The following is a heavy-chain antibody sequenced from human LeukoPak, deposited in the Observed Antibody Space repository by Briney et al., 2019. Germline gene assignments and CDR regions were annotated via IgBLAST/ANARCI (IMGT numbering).Heavy chain of an antibody. Sequence: GGSLRLSCAASGFLFDHYDMSWVRQTSEKGLEWVSSIGSGGDNMNYADSVKGRFTISRDNSKNTLYLQMNSLRAEDTALYYCARGDWLDYCGQGTLVVVSS. D-gene: IGHD2-21*02. CDR2: IGSGGDNM. CDR1: GFLFDHYD. J-gene: IGHJ4*02. V-gene: IGHV3-23*01. CDR3: ARGDWLDY.